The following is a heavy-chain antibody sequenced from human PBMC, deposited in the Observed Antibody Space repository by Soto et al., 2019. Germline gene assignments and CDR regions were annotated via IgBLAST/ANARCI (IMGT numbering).Heavy chain of an antibody. V-gene: IGHV3-48*01. D-gene: IGHD2-15*01. CDR1: GFTFSSYS. CDR3: ARDVRRYCSGGSCYP. J-gene: IGHJ5*02. CDR2: ISSSSSTI. Sequence: PGGSLRLSCAASGFTFSSYSMNWVRQAPGKGLEWVSYISSSSSTIYYADSVKGRFTISRDNAKNSLYLQMNSLRAEDTAVYYCARDVRRYCSGGSCYPWGQGTLVTVSS.